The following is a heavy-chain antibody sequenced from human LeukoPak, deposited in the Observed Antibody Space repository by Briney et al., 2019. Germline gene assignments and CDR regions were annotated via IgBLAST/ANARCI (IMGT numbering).Heavy chain of an antibody. D-gene: IGHD4-11*01. CDR1: GFTFSSYA. CDR3: ARGSNWADY. CDR2: IYYSGST. Sequence: GSLRLSCAASGFTFSSYAMNWVRQAPGKGLEWIGYIYYSGSTNYNPSLKSRVTISIDTSKNQFSLKLSSVTAADTAVYFCARGSNWADYWGQGTLVTVSS. J-gene: IGHJ4*02. V-gene: IGHV4-59*01.